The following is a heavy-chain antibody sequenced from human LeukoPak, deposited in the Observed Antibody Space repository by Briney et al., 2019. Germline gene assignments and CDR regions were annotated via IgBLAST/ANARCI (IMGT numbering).Heavy chain of an antibody. Sequence: PSETLSLTCTVSGGSISSSSYYWGWIRQPPGKGLEWIGSIYYSGSTYYNPSLKSRVTISVDTSKNQFSLKLSSVTAADTAVYYCARRPRNSGNDDGPSGLDYWGQGTLVTVSS. D-gene: IGHD1-26*01. CDR3: ARRPRNSGNDDGPSGLDY. J-gene: IGHJ4*02. V-gene: IGHV4-39*07. CDR2: IYYSGST. CDR1: GGSISSSSYY.